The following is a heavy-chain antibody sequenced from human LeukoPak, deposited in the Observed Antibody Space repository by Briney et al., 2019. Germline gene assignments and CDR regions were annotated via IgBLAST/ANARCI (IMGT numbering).Heavy chain of an antibody. CDR2: FDPEEGET. CDR1: GYTLTEFA. J-gene: IGHJ4*02. Sequence: ASVKVSCKISGYTLTEFAMHWVRQAPGKGLEWVGGFDPEEGETVYAQNFQGRVIMTEDTSTDTAYMELTSLRSDDTAVYYCARGGDPAARRSPGLHWGQGTLVTVSS. CDR3: ARGGDPAARRSPGLH. V-gene: IGHV1-24*01. D-gene: IGHD6-6*01.